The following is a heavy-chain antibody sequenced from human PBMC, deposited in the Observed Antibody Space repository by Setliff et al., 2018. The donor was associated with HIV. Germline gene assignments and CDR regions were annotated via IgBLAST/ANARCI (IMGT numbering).Heavy chain of an antibody. CDR1: GYIFTSYY. D-gene: IGHD3-10*01. CDR2: IIPIFDTT. J-gene: IGHJ5*02. V-gene: IGHV1-69*06. Sequence: SVKVSCKASGYIFTSYYIHWVRQAPGQGLEWMGRIIPIFDTTNYAQDFQGRVTITADKSTGTAYMELSSLKSEDTGVYYCARGGYYYGSGKGNWFDPWGQGTLVTVSS. CDR3: ARGGYYYGSGKGNWFDP.